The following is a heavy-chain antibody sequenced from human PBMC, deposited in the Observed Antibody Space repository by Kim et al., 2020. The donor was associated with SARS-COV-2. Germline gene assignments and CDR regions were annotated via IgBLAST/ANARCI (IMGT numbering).Heavy chain of an antibody. Sequence: GGSLRLSCAASGFSFSSYAMNWVRQAPGKGLEWVSSISGTGDSTYYTDSVRGRFTISRDNSKDTVFMEINSLRAEDTAIYYCAKGGSYCSTGICYGPNLFDPGGQGILVTVSA. D-gene: IGHD2-2*01. V-gene: IGHV3-23*01. CDR2: ISGTGDST. J-gene: IGHJ5*02. CDR3: AKGGSYCSTGICYGPNLFDP. CDR1: GFSFSSYA.